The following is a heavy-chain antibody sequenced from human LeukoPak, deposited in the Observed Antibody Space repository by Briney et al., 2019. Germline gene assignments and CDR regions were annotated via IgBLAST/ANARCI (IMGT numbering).Heavy chain of an antibody. J-gene: IGHJ4*02. D-gene: IGHD7-27*01. CDR2: TRYRSKWYS. V-gene: IGHV6-1*01. Sequence: SQTLSLTCAISGDSVSTNSVAWNWIRQSPSGGLEWLGKTRYRSKWYSDYAVSVKSRITINPDTSKNQFSLQLNSVTPEDTAVYYCARGSNWGFDYWGQGTLVTVSS. CDR3: ARGSNWGFDY. CDR1: GDSVSTNSVA.